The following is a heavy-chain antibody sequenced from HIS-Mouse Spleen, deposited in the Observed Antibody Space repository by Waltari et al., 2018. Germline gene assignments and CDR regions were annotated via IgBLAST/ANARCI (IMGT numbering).Heavy chain of an antibody. V-gene: IGHV4-39*07. CDR3: ARDYYAEGHTTYYDFWSGYYTDY. Sequence: QLQLQESGPGLVKPSETLSLTCTVSGGSISSSSYYWGWIRQPPGKGLEWIGSIYYSGSTYYNPSIKSRVTISVDTSMNQFSLKLSSVTAADTAVYYCARDYYAEGHTTYYDFWSGYYTDYWGQGTLVTVSS. CDR2: IYYSGST. J-gene: IGHJ4*02. D-gene: IGHD3-3*01. CDR1: GGSISSSSYY.